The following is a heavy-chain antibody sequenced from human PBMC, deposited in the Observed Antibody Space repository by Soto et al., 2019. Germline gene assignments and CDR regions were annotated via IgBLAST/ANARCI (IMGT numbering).Heavy chain of an antibody. CDR1: GYTFTTYY. D-gene: IGHD6-13*01. CDR2: INPSGGTT. J-gene: IGHJ5*02. V-gene: IGHV1-46*03. Sequence: QVQLVQSGAEVKKPGASVKVSCKASGYTFTTYYIHWVRQAPGQGLEWMGIINPSGGTTTFAQKFQGRLPMTSDPSTSTVYMELSSLRSEDTALYYCARGPNTTTWSRWFNPWGQGTLVTVSS. CDR3: ARGPNTTTWSRWFNP.